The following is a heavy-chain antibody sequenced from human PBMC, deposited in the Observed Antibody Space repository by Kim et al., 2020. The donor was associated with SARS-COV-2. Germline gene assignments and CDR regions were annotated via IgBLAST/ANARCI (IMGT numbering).Heavy chain of an antibody. J-gene: IGHJ4*02. V-gene: IGHV3-43*02. CDR2: ISGDGGST. CDR1: GFTFDDYA. CDR3: AKDTYCSSTSCYTRGLDY. Sequence: GGSLRLSCAASGFTFDDYAMHWVRQAPGKGLEWVSLISGDGGSTYYADSVKGRFTISRDNSKNSLYLQMNSLRTEDTALYYCAKDTYCSSTSCYTRGLDYWGQGTLVTVSS. D-gene: IGHD2-2*02.